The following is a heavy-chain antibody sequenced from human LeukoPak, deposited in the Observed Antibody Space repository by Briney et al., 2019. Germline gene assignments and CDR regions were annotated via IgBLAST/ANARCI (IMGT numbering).Heavy chain of an antibody. Sequence: ASVKVSCKASGYTFTSYGISWVRQVPGQGLEWMGWISAYNGNTNYAQKLQGRVTMTTDTSTSTAYMELRSLRSDDTAVYYCARDLEEYCSSTSCYAGPDAFDIWGQGTMVTVSS. J-gene: IGHJ3*02. CDR2: ISAYNGNT. CDR3: ARDLEEYCSSTSCYAGPDAFDI. D-gene: IGHD2-2*01. V-gene: IGHV1-18*04. CDR1: GYTFTSYG.